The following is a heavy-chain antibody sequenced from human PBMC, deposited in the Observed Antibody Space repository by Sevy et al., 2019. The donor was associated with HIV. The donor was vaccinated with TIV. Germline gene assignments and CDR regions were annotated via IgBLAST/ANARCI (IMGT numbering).Heavy chain of an antibody. Sequence: ASEKVSCKASGYTFTSYYMHWVRQAPGQGLEWMGIINPSGGSTSYAQKFQGRVTMTRDTSTSTVYLELSSLRSEDTAVYYCARGPEQQLEIYYYYGMDVWGQGTTVTVSS. CDR2: INPSGGST. CDR1: GYTFTSYY. V-gene: IGHV1-46*01. J-gene: IGHJ6*02. CDR3: ARGPEQQLEIYYYYGMDV. D-gene: IGHD6-13*01.